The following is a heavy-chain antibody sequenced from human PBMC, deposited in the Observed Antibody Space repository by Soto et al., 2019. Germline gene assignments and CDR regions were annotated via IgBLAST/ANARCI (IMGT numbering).Heavy chain of an antibody. Sequence: GGSLRLSCAASGFTFSSYGMHWVRQAPGKGLEWVAVIWYDGSNKYYADSVKGRFTISRDNSKNTLYLQMNSLRAEDTAVYYCARGGSVWDRSPLQISLEDYWGQGTLVTVSS. J-gene: IGHJ4*02. V-gene: IGHV3-33*01. CDR1: GFTFSSYG. CDR2: IWYDGSNK. D-gene: IGHD3-16*01. CDR3: ARGGSVWDRSPLQISLEDY.